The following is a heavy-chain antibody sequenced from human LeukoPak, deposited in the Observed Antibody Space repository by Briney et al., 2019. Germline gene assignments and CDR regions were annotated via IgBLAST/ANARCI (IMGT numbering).Heavy chain of an antibody. CDR2: ISYDGSNK. CDR3: AKESNSRLYSSSSFDY. D-gene: IGHD6-6*01. CDR1: GFTFSSYA. Sequence: PGGSLRLSCAASGFTFSSYAMHWVRQAPGKGLEWVAVISYDGSNKYYADSVKGRFTISRDNSKNTLYLQMNSLRAEDTAVYYCAKESNSRLYSSSSFDYWGQGTLVTVSS. V-gene: IGHV3-30*04. J-gene: IGHJ4*02.